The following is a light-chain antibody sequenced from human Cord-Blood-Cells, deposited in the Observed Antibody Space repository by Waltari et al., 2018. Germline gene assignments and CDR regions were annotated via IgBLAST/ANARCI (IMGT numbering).Light chain of an antibody. Sequence: QSALTQPASVSGSPGQSVTISCTGTSSDVGGYNYVSWYQQHPGKAPKLMIYEVSNRPSGVSNRVSGSKSGNTASLTISGLQAEDEAEYYCSSYTSSSTPYVFGTGTKVTVL. V-gene: IGLV2-14*01. CDR1: SSDVGGYNY. CDR3: SSYTSSSTPYV. CDR2: EVS. J-gene: IGLJ1*01.